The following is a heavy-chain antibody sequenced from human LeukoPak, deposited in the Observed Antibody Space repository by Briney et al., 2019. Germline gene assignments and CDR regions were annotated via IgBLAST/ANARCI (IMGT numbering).Heavy chain of an antibody. D-gene: IGHD1-26*01. V-gene: IGHV4-31*03. CDR1: GGSISSGGYY. Sequence: SETLSLTCTVSGGSISSGGYYWSWIRQHPGKGLEWIGYIYYNGSTYYNPSLKSRVTISVDTSKNQFSLKLSSVTAADTAVYYCAGSPSEGWFDPWGQGTLVTVSS. CDR3: AGSPSEGWFDP. CDR2: IYYNGST. J-gene: IGHJ5*02.